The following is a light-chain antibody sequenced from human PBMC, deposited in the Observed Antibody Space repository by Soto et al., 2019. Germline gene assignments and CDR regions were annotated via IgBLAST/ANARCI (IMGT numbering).Light chain of an antibody. V-gene: IGKV3-15*01. J-gene: IGKJ1*01. CDR1: QSVSST. CDR2: DAS. Sequence: EIVMTQSPGTLSVSPGERATLSCRASQSVSSTLAWYQQKPGQAPRLLIYDASTRATGIPARFSGSGSGTEFTLTISSLQSEDFAVYYCQQYNTWPTFGQGTKVEIK. CDR3: QQYNTWPT.